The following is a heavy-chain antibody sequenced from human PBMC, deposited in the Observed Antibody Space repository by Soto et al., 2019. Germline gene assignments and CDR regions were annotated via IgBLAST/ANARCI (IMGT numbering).Heavy chain of an antibody. Sequence: SETLSLTCTFSGGSISSSVCSWIWKTPGKGLEWIGYIYYSGSTYYNPSLKSRVTISVDTSKNQFSLKLSSVTAADTAVYYCARDSDYGDYAYWGQGTLVTVSS. CDR2: IYYSGST. V-gene: IGHV4-59*12. D-gene: IGHD4-17*01. CDR1: GGSISSSV. CDR3: ARDSDYGDYAY. J-gene: IGHJ4*02.